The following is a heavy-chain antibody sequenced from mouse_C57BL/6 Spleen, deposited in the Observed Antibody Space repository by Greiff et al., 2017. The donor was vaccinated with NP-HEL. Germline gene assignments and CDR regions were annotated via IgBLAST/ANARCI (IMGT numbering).Heavy chain of an antibody. Sequence: QVQLQQPGAELVRPGTSVKLSCKASGYTFTSYWMHWVKQRPGQGLEWIGVIDPSDSYTNYNQQFTGKATLTVDTSSSTAYMQLSSLTAEDSAVYYCARGGAFGYWGQGTTLTVSS. CDR3: ARGGAFGY. J-gene: IGHJ2*01. CDR2: IDPSDSYT. V-gene: IGHV1-59*01. CDR1: GYTFTSYW.